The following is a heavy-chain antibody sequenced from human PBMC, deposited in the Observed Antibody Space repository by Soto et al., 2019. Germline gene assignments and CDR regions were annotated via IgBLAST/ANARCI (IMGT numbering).Heavy chain of an antibody. Sequence: LRLSCAASGIRFSGYGMHWVSQAPGKGLEWLAAISNDGSNKYYGDSVKGRFTISRDSSKNTLYLQINSLRAEDTAVYYCAKDSECEQNKGWAHGTWGQGTQVTISS. CDR2: ISNDGSNK. CDR1: GIRFSGYG. J-gene: IGHJ5*02. V-gene: IGHV3-30*18. CDR3: AKDSECEQNKGWAHGT. D-gene: IGHD6-19*01.